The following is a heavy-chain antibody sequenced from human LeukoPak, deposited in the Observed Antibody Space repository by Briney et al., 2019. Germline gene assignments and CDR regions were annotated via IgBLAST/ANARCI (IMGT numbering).Heavy chain of an antibody. CDR1: GGSISSGGYY. CDR2: IYYSGST. J-gene: IGHJ4*02. V-gene: IGHV4-31*03. Sequence: SETLSLTCTVSGGSISSGGYYWSWIRQHPGKGLEWIGYIYYSGSTNYNPSLKSRVTISVDTSKNQFSLKLSSVTAADTAVYYCARVMGDGWFGELFYYFDYWGQGTLVTVSS. D-gene: IGHD3-10*01. CDR3: ARVMGDGWFGELFYYFDY.